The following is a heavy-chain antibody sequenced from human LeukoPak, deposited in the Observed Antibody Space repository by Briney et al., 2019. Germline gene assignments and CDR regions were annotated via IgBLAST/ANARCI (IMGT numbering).Heavy chain of an antibody. V-gene: IGHV1-24*01. Sequence: ASVKVSCKVSGYTLTELSMHWVRQAPGKGLEWMGGFDPEDGETIYAQKFQGRVTMTRDTSISTAYMELSRLRSDDTAVYYCASQGKNTNGVSFFDYWGQGTLVTVSS. CDR2: FDPEDGET. J-gene: IGHJ4*02. CDR1: GYTLTELS. CDR3: ASQGKNTNGVSFFDY. D-gene: IGHD2-8*01.